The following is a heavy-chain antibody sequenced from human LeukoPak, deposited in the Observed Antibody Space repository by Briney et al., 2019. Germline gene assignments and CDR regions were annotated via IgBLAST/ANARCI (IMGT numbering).Heavy chain of an antibody. CDR1: GASIRSYY. CDR2: IYHTGST. CDR3: STDSPTGFDH. D-gene: IGHD2-8*02. J-gene: IGHJ4*02. V-gene: IGHV4-59*01. Sequence: SETLSLTCTVSGASIRSYYWSWTRQTPGKGLEWIGYIYHTGSTKYNPSLKSRVTISIDTSRNHFSLTLTSVTAADTAVYYCSTDSPTGFDHWGQGALVTVSS.